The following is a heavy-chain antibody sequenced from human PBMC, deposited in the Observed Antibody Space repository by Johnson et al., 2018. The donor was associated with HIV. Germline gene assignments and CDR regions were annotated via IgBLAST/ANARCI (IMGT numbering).Heavy chain of an antibody. CDR3: ARDFGLEWELDGAFDI. CDR2: TYDNGNII. V-gene: IGHV3-74*01. D-gene: IGHD1-26*01. J-gene: IGHJ3*02. CDR1: RFTFCNSW. Sequence: EVQLVESGGGVVQPGESLRLSCSASRFTFCNSWMHWVRQAPGKGPVWVSGTYDNGNIINYADSVKGRFTISRDNAKNSLYLQMNSLRAEDTALYYCARDFGLEWELDGAFDIWGQGTMVTVSS.